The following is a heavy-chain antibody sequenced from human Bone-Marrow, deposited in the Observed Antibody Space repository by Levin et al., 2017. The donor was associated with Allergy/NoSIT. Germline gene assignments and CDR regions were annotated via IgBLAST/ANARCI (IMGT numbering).Heavy chain of an antibody. J-gene: IGHJ3*02. CDR3: ARGIIGDVRVAHKEAFDI. V-gene: IGHV3-21*01. Sequence: PGGSLRLSCVGSGFIFGDFGLHWVRQRPGKGLEWVSSISSSGSDMYYVDSVRGRFTISRDNAKNSLTLQMNSLRAEDTAVYYCARGIIGDVRVAHKEAFDIWGQGTMVSVSS. CDR2: ISSSGSDM. CDR1: GFIFGDFG. D-gene: IGHD2-8*02.